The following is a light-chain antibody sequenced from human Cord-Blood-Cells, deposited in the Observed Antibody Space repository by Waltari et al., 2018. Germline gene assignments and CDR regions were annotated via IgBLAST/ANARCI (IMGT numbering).Light chain of an antibody. V-gene: IGKV4-1*01. CDR3: QQYYSTPYT. J-gene: IGKJ2*01. CDR1: QSVLYSSNNKNY. Sequence: DIVMTQSPDSLAVSLGERATINCNSSQSVLYSSNNKNYLAWYQQKPGKPPKLLIYWAYTRETGVPYRFSVSGSGTDFTLTISSLQAEDVAVYYCQQYYSTPYTFGQGTKLEIK. CDR2: WAY.